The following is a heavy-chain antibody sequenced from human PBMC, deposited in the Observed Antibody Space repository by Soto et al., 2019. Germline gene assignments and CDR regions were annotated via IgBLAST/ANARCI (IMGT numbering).Heavy chain of an antibody. D-gene: IGHD2-2*01. Sequence: GGSLRLSCAASGFIFRSYSLNWVRQVPGKGLEWLSYISSSSRITYYADSVKGRCTVSRDNAKNSLYLQMNSLRDEDTAVYYCARDQDIVVAPGAYGMDVWGQGTTVTVSS. J-gene: IGHJ6*02. CDR1: GFIFRSYS. V-gene: IGHV3-48*02. CDR2: ISSSSRIT. CDR3: ARDQDIVVAPGAYGMDV.